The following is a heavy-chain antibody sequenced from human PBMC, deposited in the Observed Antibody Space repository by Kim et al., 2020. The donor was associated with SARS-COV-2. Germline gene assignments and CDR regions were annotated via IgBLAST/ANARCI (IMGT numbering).Heavy chain of an antibody. CDR2: ISSSSSYI. CDR3: ATEVVAASNPKLLPETVDY. V-gene: IGHV3-21*01. Sequence: GGSLRLSCAASGFTFSSYSMNWVRQAPGKGLEWVSSISSSSSYIYYADSVKGRFTISRDNAKNSLYLQMNSLRAEDTAVYYCATEVVAASNPKLLPETVDYWGQGTLVTVSS. CDR1: GFTFSSYS. D-gene: IGHD2-15*01. J-gene: IGHJ4*02.